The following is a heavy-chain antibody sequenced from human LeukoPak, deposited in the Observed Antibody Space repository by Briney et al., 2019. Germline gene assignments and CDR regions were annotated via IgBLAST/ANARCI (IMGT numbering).Heavy chain of an antibody. CDR2: IIPIFGTA. D-gene: IGHD3-3*01. Sequence: SVKVSCKASGGTFTSYAISWVRQAPGQGLEWMGGIIPIFGTANYAQKFQGRVTITADESTSTAYMELSSLRSEDTAVYYCASPVLRFLERGHYGMDVWGQGTTVTVSS. J-gene: IGHJ6*02. CDR3: ASPVLRFLERGHYGMDV. CDR1: GGTFTSYA. V-gene: IGHV1-69*01.